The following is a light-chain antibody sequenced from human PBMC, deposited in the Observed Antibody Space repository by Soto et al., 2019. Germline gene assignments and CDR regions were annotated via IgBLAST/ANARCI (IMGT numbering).Light chain of an antibody. CDR3: QQYNSYPWT. Sequence: IQMTQSPSSLSASVGDRVTIICRASQSISSWLAWYQQKPGRAPKLLIYDASSLESGVPSRFSGSGSGTEFTLTISSLQPDDFATYYCQQYNSYPWTFGQGTKVDIK. CDR1: QSISSW. J-gene: IGKJ1*01. CDR2: DAS. V-gene: IGKV1-5*02.